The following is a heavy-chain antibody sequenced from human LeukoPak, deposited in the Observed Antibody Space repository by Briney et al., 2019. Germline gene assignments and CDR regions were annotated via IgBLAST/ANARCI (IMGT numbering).Heavy chain of an antibody. J-gene: IGHJ4*02. CDR2: ISGSGGSK. D-gene: IGHD3-22*01. CDR3: ARDPNYDSSGYYYY. Sequence: GGTLRPSCAASGFTFSSYAMSWVRQAPGKGLEWVSAISGSGGSKYYADSVKGRFTISRDNSKNTLYLQMNSLRAEDTAVYYCARDPNYDSSGYYYYWGQGTLVTVSS. CDR1: GFTFSSYA. V-gene: IGHV3-23*01.